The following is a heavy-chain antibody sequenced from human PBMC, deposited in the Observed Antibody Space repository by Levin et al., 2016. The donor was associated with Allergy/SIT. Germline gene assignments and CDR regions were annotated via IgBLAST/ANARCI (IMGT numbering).Heavy chain of an antibody. J-gene: IGHJ2*01. CDR1: GYTFTTYD. CDR3: AREVDRGSGRYFDL. CDR2: INAGNGDT. V-gene: IGHV1-3*01. D-gene: IGHD6-19*01. Sequence: ASVKVSCKASGYTFTTYDMHWVRQAPGQRLEWMGWINAGNGDTKYSQKFQGRVTITRDTSASTADMELSSLRSEDTAVYYCAREVDRGSGRYFDLWGRGTLVTVSS.